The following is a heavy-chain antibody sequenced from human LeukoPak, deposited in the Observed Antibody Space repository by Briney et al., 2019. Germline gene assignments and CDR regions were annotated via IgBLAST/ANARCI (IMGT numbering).Heavy chain of an antibody. J-gene: IGHJ5*02. D-gene: IGHD2-2*01. CDR2: IIPIFGTA. Sequence: SVTVSFTASGGTFSSYAISWVRQAPGQGLEWMGGIIPIFGTANYAQKFQGRVTITADESTSTAYMELSSLRSEDTAVYYCARDRCSSTSCYALYNWFDPWGQGTLVTVSS. CDR3: ARDRCSSTSCYALYNWFDP. V-gene: IGHV1-69*13. CDR1: GGTFSSYA.